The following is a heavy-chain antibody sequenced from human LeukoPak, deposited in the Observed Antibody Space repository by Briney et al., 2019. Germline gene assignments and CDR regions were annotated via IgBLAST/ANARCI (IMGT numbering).Heavy chain of an antibody. V-gene: IGHV3-30*03. J-gene: IGHJ4*02. CDR3: ARDPGWYCFDY. Sequence: PGGSLRLSCAASGFTFSNAWMSWVRQAPGKGLEWVALISYDGSNKYSADSVKGRFTISRDNSKNTLYLQMNSLRAEDTAVYYCARDPGWYCFDYWGRGTLVTVSS. CDR1: GFTFSNAW. CDR2: ISYDGSNK. D-gene: IGHD6-19*01.